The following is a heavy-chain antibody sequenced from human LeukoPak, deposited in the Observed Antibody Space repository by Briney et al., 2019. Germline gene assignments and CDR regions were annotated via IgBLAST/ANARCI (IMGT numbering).Heavy chain of an antibody. Sequence: HAGGSLRLSCGASGFTFSSYAMSWVRQAPGKGLEWVSGISAGGSSTYYADSVKGRFTISRDNAKNSLYLQMNSLRAEDTAVYYCARIGSFKAFDIWGQGTMVTVSS. D-gene: IGHD2/OR15-2a*01. CDR1: GFTFSSYA. J-gene: IGHJ3*02. CDR2: ISAGGSST. V-gene: IGHV3-23*01. CDR3: ARIGSFKAFDI.